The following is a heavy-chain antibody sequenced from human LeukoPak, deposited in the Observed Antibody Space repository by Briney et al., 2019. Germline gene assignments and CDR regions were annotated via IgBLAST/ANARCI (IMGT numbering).Heavy chain of an antibody. D-gene: IGHD2-2*01. CDR1: GGSISSSSYY. Sequence: SETLSLTCTVSGGSISSSSYYWGWIRQPSGKGLEWIGRIYYSGSTYYNPSLKSRVTISVDTSKNQFSLKLSSVTAADTAVYYCARAGPEDIVVVPAGPVFDYWGQGTLVTVSS. CDR2: IYYSGST. J-gene: IGHJ4*02. CDR3: ARAGPEDIVVVPAGPVFDY. V-gene: IGHV4-39*07.